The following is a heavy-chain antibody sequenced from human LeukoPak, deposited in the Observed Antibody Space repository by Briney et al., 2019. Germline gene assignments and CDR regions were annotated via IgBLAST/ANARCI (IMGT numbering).Heavy chain of an antibody. D-gene: IGHD4-23*01. V-gene: IGHV3-73*01. CDR3: ARARWPVVTALGDY. CDR1: GFTFSGSA. CDR2: IRSKANSYAT. Sequence: PGGSLRLSCAASGFTFSGSAMHWVRQASGKGLEWVGRIRSKANSYATAYAASVEGRFIISRDNSKNTLYLQMNSLRAEDTAVYYCARARWPVVTALGDYWGQGTLVTVSS. J-gene: IGHJ4*02.